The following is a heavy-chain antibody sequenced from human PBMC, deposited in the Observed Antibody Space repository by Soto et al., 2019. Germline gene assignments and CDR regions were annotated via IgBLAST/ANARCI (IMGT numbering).Heavy chain of an antibody. J-gene: IGHJ4*02. CDR3: VGSLMSRAMESFDY. CDR2: ISYTVDA. CDR1: AGSLSRYY. Sequence: SETLSLTCSVSAGSLSRYYWGWVRQSPGEGLQWIAHISYTVDASYNPSLKSRVTISLDTSKNQIALRLMSVTAADTAVYYCVGSLMSRAMESFDYWGQGTLVTVSS. D-gene: IGHD5-18*01. V-gene: IGHV4-59*01.